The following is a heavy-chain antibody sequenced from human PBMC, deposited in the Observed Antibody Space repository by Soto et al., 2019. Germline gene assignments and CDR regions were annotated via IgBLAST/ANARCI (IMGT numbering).Heavy chain of an antibody. CDR1: GYTFTSYG. CDR3: ARGSPQFDWLFTFDY. D-gene: IGHD3-9*01. V-gene: IGHV1-18*01. Sequence: QVQLVQSGAEVKKPGASVKVSCKSSGYTFTSYGISWVRQAPGQGLEWMGWISAYNGNTNYAQKLQGRVTMTTDTSTSTDYMELRSLRSDDTAVYYCARGSPQFDWLFTFDYCGQGTLVTVSS. J-gene: IGHJ4*02. CDR2: ISAYNGNT.